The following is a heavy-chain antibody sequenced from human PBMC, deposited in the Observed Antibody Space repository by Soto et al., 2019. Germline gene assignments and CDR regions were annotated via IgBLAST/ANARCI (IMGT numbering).Heavy chain of an antibody. D-gene: IGHD3-10*01. CDR2: IRNSGSHM. V-gene: IGHV3-11*01. CDR1: GVTFSENY. CDR3: AKFFGAFDI. J-gene: IGHJ3*02. Sequence: GGSLRLSCAASGVTFSENYMSWIRQAPGKGLEWVSYIRNSGSHMYYADSVKGRFTISRDDAKNSPYLQMNSLRAEDTAVYYCAKFFGAFDIWGQGIMVTVSS.